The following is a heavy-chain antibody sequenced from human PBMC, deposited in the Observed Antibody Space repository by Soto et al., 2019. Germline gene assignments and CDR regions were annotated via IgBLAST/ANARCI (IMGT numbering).Heavy chain of an antibody. Sequence: ASVKVSCKASGYTFTSYARHWVRQAPGQRLEWMGWINAGNGNTKYSQKFQGRVTITRDTSASTAYMELSSLRSEDTAVYYCARDYYKYYDSSGYYRSPAYWGQGTLVTVSS. V-gene: IGHV1-3*01. CDR2: INAGNGNT. CDR1: GYTFTSYA. J-gene: IGHJ4*02. D-gene: IGHD3-22*01. CDR3: ARDYYKYYDSSGYYRSPAY.